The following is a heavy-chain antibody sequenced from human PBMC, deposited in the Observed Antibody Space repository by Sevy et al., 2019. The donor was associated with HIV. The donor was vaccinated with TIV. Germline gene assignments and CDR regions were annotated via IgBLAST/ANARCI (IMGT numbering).Heavy chain of an antibody. V-gene: IGHV3-30*18. J-gene: IGHJ4*02. D-gene: IGHD3-22*01. CDR3: AKDGITMIVARGYFDY. CDR2: ISYDGSNK. Sequence: GGSLRLSCAASGFTFSSYGMHWVRQAPGKGLEWVAVISYDGSNKYYADSVKDRFTISRDNSKNTLYLQMNSLRAEDTAVYYCAKDGITMIVARGYFDYWGQGTLVTVSS. CDR1: GFTFSSYG.